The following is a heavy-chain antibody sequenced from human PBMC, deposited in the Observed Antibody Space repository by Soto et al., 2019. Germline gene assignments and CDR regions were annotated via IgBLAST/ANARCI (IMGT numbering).Heavy chain of an antibody. J-gene: IGHJ6*02. CDR2: TYYRYKWYN. CDR3: ARGCPFPLEGYYYGMDV. CDR1: GDSVSSNSAA. V-gene: IGHV6-1*01. Sequence: QTLSLTCAISGDSVSSNSAAWNWIRQSPSRGLEWLGRTYYRYKWYNDYAGSVKSRITINPDKSKNQFDLQLNSVTPEDTSVYDCARGCPFPLEGYYYGMDVWGQGTTVTVSS.